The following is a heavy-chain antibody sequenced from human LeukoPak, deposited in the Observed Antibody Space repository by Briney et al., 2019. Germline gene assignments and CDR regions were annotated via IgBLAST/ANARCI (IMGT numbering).Heavy chain of an antibody. CDR1: GFTVGTNY. V-gene: IGHV3-53*01. CDR2: IYSGGST. J-gene: IGHJ4*02. CDR3: ARGTYYYDSSGYSYIVPLDY. D-gene: IGHD3-22*01. Sequence: GGSLRLSCAASGFTVGTNYMSWVRQAPGKGLEWVSVIYSGGSTYYADSVKGRFTISRDNSKSTLYLQMNSLRAEDTAVYYCARGTYYYDSSGYSYIVPLDYWGQGTLVTVSS.